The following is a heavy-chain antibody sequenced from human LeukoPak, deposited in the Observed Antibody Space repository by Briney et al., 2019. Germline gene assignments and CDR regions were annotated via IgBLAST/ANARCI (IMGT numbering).Heavy chain of an antibody. J-gene: IGHJ6*03. CDR3: AKGVVPAAIDPVYYYYMDV. Sequence: PSETLSLTCTVSGGSISSYYWSWIRQPAGKGLEWIGRIYTSGSTNYNPSLKSRVTISVDTSKNQFSLKQSSVTAADTAVYYCAKGVVPAAIDPVYYYYMDVWGKGTTVTVSS. CDR2: IYTSGST. CDR1: GGSISSYY. D-gene: IGHD2-2*01. V-gene: IGHV4-4*07.